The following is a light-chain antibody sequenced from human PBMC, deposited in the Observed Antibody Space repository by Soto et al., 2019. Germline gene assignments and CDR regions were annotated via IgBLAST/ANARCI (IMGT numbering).Light chain of an antibody. Sequence: EIVLTQSPGTLSLSPGERGTLSCRAGQSWSSSSLAWYQQKPGQAPRLLIYGASNRASGVPDRFSGGGSGTDFTLTISGLEPEEFAVYYCHQYGSSPLTFGGGTNVEI. CDR2: GAS. J-gene: IGKJ4*01. CDR1: QSWSSSS. V-gene: IGKV3-20*01. CDR3: HQYGSSPLT.